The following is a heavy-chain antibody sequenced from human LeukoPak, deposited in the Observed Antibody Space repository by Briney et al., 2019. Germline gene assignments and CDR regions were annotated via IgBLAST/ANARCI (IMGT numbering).Heavy chain of an antibody. CDR2: INHSGST. Sequence: SETLSLTCAVYGGSFSGYYWSWIRQPPGKGLEWIGEINHSGSTNYNPSLKSRVTISVDTSKNQFSLKLKSVTAADTAVYYCARGSPKHDSWGQGTLVTVSS. V-gene: IGHV4-34*01. CDR1: GGSFSGYY. J-gene: IGHJ5*01. CDR3: ARGSPKHDS.